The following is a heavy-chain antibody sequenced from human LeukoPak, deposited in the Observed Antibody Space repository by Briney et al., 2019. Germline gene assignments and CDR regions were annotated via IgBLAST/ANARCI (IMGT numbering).Heavy chain of an antibody. CDR3: ARAMRSGYDY. CDR2: ISYDASYE. CDR1: GFTFSSYG. V-gene: IGHV3-30*03. J-gene: IGHJ4*02. Sequence: GGSLRLSCAASGFTFSSYGMHWVRQAPGKGLEWVAVISYDASYENYADSVKGRFTISRDNSKSTLYLQMNSLRDEDTAVCYCARAMRSGYDYWGQGTLVTVSS. D-gene: IGHD5-12*01.